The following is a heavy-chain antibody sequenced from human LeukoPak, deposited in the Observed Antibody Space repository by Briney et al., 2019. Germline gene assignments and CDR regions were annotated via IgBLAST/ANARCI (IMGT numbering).Heavy chain of an antibody. CDR1: GFTFSNYD. V-gene: IGHV3-13*01. Sequence: RSGGSLRLSCAAPGFTFSNYDMPWVRQATGKGLEWVSAIGSAGDIYYLGSVKGRFTISRENAKNSLYLQMNSLRPGDTALYYCAVVTSSSISWGQGTQVTVSS. J-gene: IGHJ5*02. CDR2: IGSAGDI. CDR3: AVVTSSSIS. D-gene: IGHD2-21*02.